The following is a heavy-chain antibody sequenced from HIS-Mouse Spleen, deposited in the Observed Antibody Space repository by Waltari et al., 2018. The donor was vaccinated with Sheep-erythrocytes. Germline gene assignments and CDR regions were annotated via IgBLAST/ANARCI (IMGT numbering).Heavy chain of an antibody. Sequence: EVQLVESGGGLVKPGGSLRLSWAASGFTFSNAWMNWVRQAPGKGLEWVDRIKSRIDGGSTDYAAPVKGRLTISRDDSKNTLYLQMNSLTTEDTAVYYCTTETGRNWAWGQGTLVTVSS. J-gene: IGHJ5*02. V-gene: IGHV3-15*01. CDR3: TTETGRNWA. CDR2: IKSRIDGGST. D-gene: IGHD7-27*01. CDR1: GFTFSNAW.